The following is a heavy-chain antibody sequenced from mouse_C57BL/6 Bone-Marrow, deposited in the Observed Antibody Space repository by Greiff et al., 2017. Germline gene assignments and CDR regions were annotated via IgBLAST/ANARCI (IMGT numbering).Heavy chain of an antibody. CDR1: GFSLPSYG. D-gene: IGHD1-1*01. Sequence: QVQLQQSGPGLVQPSQSLSITCTVSGFSLPSYGVHWVRQSPGTGLEWLGVIWSGGSTDFNAAFISRLSISTDNSKSHVFFKMNSLQADDTAIYYCARGPLNYYGSSYHFDYWGQGTTLTVSS. J-gene: IGHJ2*01. V-gene: IGHV2-2*01. CDR3: ARGPLNYYGSSYHFDY. CDR2: IWSGGST.